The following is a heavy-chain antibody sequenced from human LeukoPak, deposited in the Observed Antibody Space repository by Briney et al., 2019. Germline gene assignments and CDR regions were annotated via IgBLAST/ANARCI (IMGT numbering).Heavy chain of an antibody. CDR2: IYTSGST. D-gene: IGHD3-16*01. J-gene: IGHJ6*03. CDR3: ARETSQKGAHYMDV. Sequence: SETLSLTCTVSGGSISSYHWSWIRQPAGKGLEWIGRIYTSGSTNYNPSLKSRVTMSVDTSKNQFSLKLSSVTAADTAVYYCARETSQKGAHYMDVWGKGTTVTISS. V-gene: IGHV4-4*07. CDR1: GGSISSYH.